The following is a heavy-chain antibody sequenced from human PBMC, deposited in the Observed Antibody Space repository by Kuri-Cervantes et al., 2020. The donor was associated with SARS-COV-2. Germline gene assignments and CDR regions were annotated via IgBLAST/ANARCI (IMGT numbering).Heavy chain of an antibody. CDR2: IHYSGTT. CDR1: GGSISSSDYY. J-gene: IGHJ4*02. V-gene: IGHV4-61*08. D-gene: IGHD3-22*01. Sequence: SETLSLTCAVSGGSISSSDYYWSWIRQPPGKGLEWMGYIHYSGTTTYSPSLKSRLTISVDTPKNQFSLRVTSVTAADTAVYYCARGSYDSSGYYFEDYWGQGTLVTVSS. CDR3: ARGSYDSSGYYFEDY.